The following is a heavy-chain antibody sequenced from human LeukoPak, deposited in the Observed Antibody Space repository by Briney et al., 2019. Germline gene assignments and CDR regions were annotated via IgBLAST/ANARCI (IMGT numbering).Heavy chain of an antibody. CDR1: GYRFTDYH. D-gene: IGHD4-17*01. V-gene: IGHV1-2*02. J-gene: IGHJ4*02. CDR3: ARDGFRTTAGDY. Sequence: ASVKVSCKASGYRFTDYHVHWVRQAPGQGLEWMGDLSPKNGFTNYAQKFKGMVTMTRDTSVSTVYMEMTSLTSDDTAVYFCARDGFRTTAGDYWGQGTLVTVSS. CDR2: LSPKNGFT.